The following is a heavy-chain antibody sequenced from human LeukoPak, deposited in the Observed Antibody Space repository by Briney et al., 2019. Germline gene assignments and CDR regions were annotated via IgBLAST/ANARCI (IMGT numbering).Heavy chain of an antibody. CDR1: GFTFTSYA. V-gene: IGHV3-23*01. CDR2: ISGSGGST. D-gene: IGHD3-10*01. J-gene: IGHJ6*02. Sequence: SGGSLRLSCAASGFTFTSYAMSWVRQAPGKGLEWVSAISGSGGSTYYADSVKGRFTISRDNSKNTLYLQMNSLRAEDTAVYYCAKDRYYGSGSYYEYYYGMDVWGQGTTVTVSS. CDR3: AKDRYYGSGSYYEYYYGMDV.